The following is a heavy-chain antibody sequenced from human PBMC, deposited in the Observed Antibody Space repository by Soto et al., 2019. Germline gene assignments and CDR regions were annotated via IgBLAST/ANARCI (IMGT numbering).Heavy chain of an antibody. CDR3: AREVVPATVDFYYYYIDF. J-gene: IGHJ6*03. CDR1: GGFISSGDYY. CDR2: IEHSGSS. Sequence: QVQLQESGPGLVKPSQTLSLTCTVSGGFISSGDYYWNWIRQLPGKGLEWIGYIEHSGSSFYNPSRKGRVALALDTSKNQFSRNLNSGTAADTAVYYCAREVVPATVDFYYYYIDFWGKGTTVTVYS. V-gene: IGHV4-31*03. D-gene: IGHD2-2*01.